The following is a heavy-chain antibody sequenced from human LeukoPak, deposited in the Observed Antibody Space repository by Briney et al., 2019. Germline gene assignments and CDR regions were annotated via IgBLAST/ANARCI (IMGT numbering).Heavy chain of an antibody. Sequence: PGGSLRLSCAASGFTFFSYSMNWVRQAPGKGLEWVSYISSSSGTIYYADSVKGRFTISRDNAKNSLYLQMNSLRAEDTAVYYCAELGITMIGGVWGKGTTVTISS. D-gene: IGHD3-10*02. CDR3: AELGITMIGGV. CDR1: GFTFFSYS. CDR2: ISSSSGTI. V-gene: IGHV3-48*04. J-gene: IGHJ6*04.